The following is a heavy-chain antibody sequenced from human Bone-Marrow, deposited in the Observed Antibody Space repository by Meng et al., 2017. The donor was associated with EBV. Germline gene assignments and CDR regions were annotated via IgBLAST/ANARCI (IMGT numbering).Heavy chain of an antibody. CDR3: ASTRGIWYDFDY. Sequence: HGQLVQSGAGVKKAGFSGKVSRKASGGTFSSSAISSVRQAPGQGLEWMGGIIPIFGTANYAQKFQGRVTITADKSTSTAYMELSSLRSEDTAVYSCASTRGIWYDFDYWGQGPLVTVSS. D-gene: IGHD1-26*01. CDR1: GGTFSSSA. CDR2: IIPIFGTA. V-gene: IGHV1-69*06. J-gene: IGHJ4*02.